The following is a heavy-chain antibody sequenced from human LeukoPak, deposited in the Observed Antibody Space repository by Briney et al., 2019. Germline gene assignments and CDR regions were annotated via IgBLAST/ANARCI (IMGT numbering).Heavy chain of an antibody. CDR3: ARWNYAFDS. D-gene: IGHD1-7*01. V-gene: IGHV3-7*01. CDR2: INQHGTAT. Sequence: GGSLRLSWAASFTFSAYYMGWVRQAPGKGLEWVAHINQHGTATSYVNSVTGRFTISRDNAKNSLHLQMNSLRVEHTAVYYCARWNYAFDSWGQGTLVTVSS. CDR1: FTFSAYY. J-gene: IGHJ4*02.